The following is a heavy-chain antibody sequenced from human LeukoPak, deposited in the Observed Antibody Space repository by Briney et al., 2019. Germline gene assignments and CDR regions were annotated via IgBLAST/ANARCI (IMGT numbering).Heavy chain of an antibody. CDR1: GGTFSSYT. D-gene: IGHD3-22*01. V-gene: IGHV1-69*02. CDR3: ARAYYDSPNWFDP. CDR2: IIPILGIA. J-gene: IGHJ5*02. Sequence: SVKVSCKASGGTFSSYTISWVRQAPGQGLEWMGRIIPILGIANYAQKFQGRVTITADKSTSTAYMGLSSLRSEDTAVYYCARAYYDSPNWFDPWGQGTLVTVSS.